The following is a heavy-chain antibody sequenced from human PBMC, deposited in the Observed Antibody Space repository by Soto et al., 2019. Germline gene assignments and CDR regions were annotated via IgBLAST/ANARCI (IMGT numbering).Heavy chain of an antibody. J-gene: IGHJ4*02. D-gene: IGHD2-15*01. V-gene: IGHV3-11*01. Sequence: QVQLVESGGGLVKPGGSLRLSCAASAFKFSDYYMSWVRQAPGKGLEWVSYISGSGDVIYYADSVKGRFTISRDNDKKSVHLQTDTLRAEDTALYYCARAPDCGEGSCYRHFDLWGQGTRVAVSS. CDR2: ISGSGDVI. CDR1: AFKFSDYY. CDR3: ARAPDCGEGSCYRHFDL.